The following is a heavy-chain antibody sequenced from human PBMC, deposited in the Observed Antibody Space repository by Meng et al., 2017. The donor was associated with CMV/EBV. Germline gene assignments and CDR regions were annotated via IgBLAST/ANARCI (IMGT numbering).Heavy chain of an antibody. V-gene: IGHV3-21*01. CDR3: ARDEYDFWSGKNWRWDYYYYGMDV. Sequence: GALKISCAASGFTFSSYSMNWVRQAPGKGLEWVSSISSSSSYIYYADSVKGRFTISRDNAKNSLYLQMNSLRAEDTAVYYCARDEYDFWSGKNWRWDYYYYGMDVWGQGTTVTVSS. J-gene: IGHJ6*02. D-gene: IGHD3-3*01. CDR2: ISSSSSYI. CDR1: GFTFSSYS.